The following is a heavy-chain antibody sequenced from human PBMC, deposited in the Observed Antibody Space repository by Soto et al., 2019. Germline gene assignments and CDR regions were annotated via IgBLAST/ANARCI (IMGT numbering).Heavy chain of an antibody. CDR2: ISYDGSNK. J-gene: IGHJ4*02. V-gene: IGHV3-30*18. CDR3: AKVAVAGVDY. CDR1: GFTFSTYG. Sequence: QVQLVESGGGVVQPGRSLRLSCAASGFTFSTYGMHWVRQAPGKGLEWVAVISYDGSNKYYGDSVKGRFTIPRDNSKNTLYLQMNSLRAEDTAVYYCAKVAVAGVDYWGQGTLVTVSS. D-gene: IGHD6-19*01.